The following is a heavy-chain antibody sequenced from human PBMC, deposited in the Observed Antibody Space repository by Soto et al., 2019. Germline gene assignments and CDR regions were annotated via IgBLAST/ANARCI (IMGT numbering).Heavy chain of an antibody. CDR1: GGSISDFY. CDR2: LYYTGST. CDR3: ASGGGYDFRSSQAPPIDV. D-gene: IGHD3-3*01. Sequence: PSETLSLTCNVSGGSISDFYWSWIRQSPGKRLEWIGYLYYTGSTNYNPALKSRVTISLDTSKNQFSLKVRSVTAADTAVYYCASGGGYDFRSSQAPPIDVWGKGTTVTVSS. J-gene: IGHJ6*04. V-gene: IGHV4-59*01.